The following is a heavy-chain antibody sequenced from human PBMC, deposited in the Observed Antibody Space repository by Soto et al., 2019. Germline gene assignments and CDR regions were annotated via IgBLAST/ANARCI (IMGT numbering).Heavy chain of an antibody. CDR3: ARGTSSSSWYFKGLDY. CDR2: ISYDGSNK. V-gene: IGHV3-30-3*01. D-gene: IGHD6-13*01. Sequence: GGSLRLSCAASGFTFSSYAMHWVRQAPGKGLEWVAVISYDGSNKYYADSVKGRFTISRDNSKNTLYLQMNSLRAEDTAVYYCARGTSSSSWYFKGLDYWGQGTLVTVSS. J-gene: IGHJ4*02. CDR1: GFTFSSYA.